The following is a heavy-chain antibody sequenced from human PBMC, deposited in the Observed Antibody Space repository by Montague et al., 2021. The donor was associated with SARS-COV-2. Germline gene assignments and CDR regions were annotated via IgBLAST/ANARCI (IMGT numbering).Heavy chain of an antibody. Sequence: SETRSLTCSVSSGSIISSGYYWGWIRQPPGKELEWIGNIYYSGTTYYNPSLQSRGTISVDTSKNHLSLRLSSVTAADTAVYFCARGMIRGVTTPFDYWGQGSLVTVSS. CDR3: ARGMIRGVTTPFDY. D-gene: IGHD3-10*01. J-gene: IGHJ4*02. CDR2: IYYSGTT. V-gene: IGHV4-39*02. CDR1: SGSIISSGYY.